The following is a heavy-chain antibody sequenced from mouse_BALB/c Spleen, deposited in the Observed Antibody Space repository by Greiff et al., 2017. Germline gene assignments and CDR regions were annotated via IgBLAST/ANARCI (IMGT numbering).Heavy chain of an antibody. V-gene: IGHV3-6*02. CDR2: ISYDGSN. CDR1: GYSITSGYY. Sequence: EVKLQESGPGLVKPSQSLSLTCSVTGYSITSGYYWNWIRQFPGNKLEWMGYISYDGSNNYNPSLKNRISITRDTSKNQFFLKLNSVTTEDTATYYCAKANWDTGAFDYWGQGTTLTVSS. J-gene: IGHJ2*01. D-gene: IGHD4-1*01. CDR3: AKANWDTGAFDY.